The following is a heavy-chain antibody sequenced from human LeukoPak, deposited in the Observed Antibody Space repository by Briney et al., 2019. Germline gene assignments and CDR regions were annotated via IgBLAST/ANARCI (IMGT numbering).Heavy chain of an antibody. D-gene: IGHD1-26*01. CDR2: IYSGGST. CDR1: GFTVSSNY. V-gene: IGHV3-66*01. J-gene: IGHJ4*02. CDR3: ARGLHSGRSGSDY. Sequence: GGSLRLSCAASGFTVSSNYMSWVRQAPGKGLEWVSVIYSGGSTYYADSVKGRFTISRDNSKNTLYLQMNSLRAEDTAVYYCARGLHSGRSGSDYWGQGTLVTVSS.